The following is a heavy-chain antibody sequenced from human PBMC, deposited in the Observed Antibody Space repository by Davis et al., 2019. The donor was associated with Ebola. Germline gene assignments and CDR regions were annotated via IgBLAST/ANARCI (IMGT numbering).Heavy chain of an antibody. Sequence: PSETLSLTCTVSGYSISSGYYWGWIRQPPGKGLEWIGSIYHSGSTYYNPSLKSRVTISVDTSKNQFSLKLSSVTAADTAVYYCAREQTYYDFWSGYYHNYYYGMDVWGQGTTVTVSS. CDR2: IYHSGST. D-gene: IGHD3-3*01. V-gene: IGHV4-38-2*02. CDR3: AREQTYYDFWSGYYHNYYYGMDV. CDR1: GYSISSGYY. J-gene: IGHJ6*02.